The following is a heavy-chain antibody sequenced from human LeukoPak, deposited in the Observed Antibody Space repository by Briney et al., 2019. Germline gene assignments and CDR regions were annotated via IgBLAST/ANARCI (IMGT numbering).Heavy chain of an antibody. J-gene: IGHJ4*02. CDR3: ARGAYCGGDYSQQPFDY. CDR1: DGSISSYY. CDR2: IYYSGST. Sequence: SETLSLTCTVSDGSISSYYWSWVRQPPGKGLEWIGYIYYSGSTNYNPSLKSRVPISVDTSKNQFSLKLSSVTAADTAVYYCARGAYCGGDYSQQPFDYWGQGTLVTVSS. D-gene: IGHD2-21*02. V-gene: IGHV4-59*01.